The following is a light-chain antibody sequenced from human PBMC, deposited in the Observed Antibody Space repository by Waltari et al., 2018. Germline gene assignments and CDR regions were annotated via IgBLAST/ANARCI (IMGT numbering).Light chain of an antibody. CDR3: QQRSVWPPT. CDR1: QSVGRS. J-gene: IGKJ2*01. CDR2: DAS. V-gene: IGKV3-11*01. Sequence: EIVLTQSPATLSLSPGEGATLSCRVSQSVGRSLAWIQQKPGQAPRLVIYDASFRATGIPARFSGSGSGTDFTLTTSSLEAEDFAIYYCQQRSVWPPTFGRGTKLEIK.